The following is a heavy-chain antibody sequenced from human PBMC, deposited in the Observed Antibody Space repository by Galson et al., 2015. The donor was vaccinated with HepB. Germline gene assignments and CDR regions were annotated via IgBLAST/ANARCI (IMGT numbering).Heavy chain of an antibody. CDR2: INHSGST. Sequence: SETLSLTCAVYGGSFSGYYWSWIRQPPGKGLEWIGEINHSGSTNYNPSLKSRVTISVDTSKNQFSLKLSSVTAADTAVYYCARENCSSTSCRYLRGGWFDPWGRGTLVTVSS. J-gene: IGHJ5*02. D-gene: IGHD2-2*01. V-gene: IGHV4-34*01. CDR1: GGSFSGYY. CDR3: ARENCSSTSCRYLRGGWFDP.